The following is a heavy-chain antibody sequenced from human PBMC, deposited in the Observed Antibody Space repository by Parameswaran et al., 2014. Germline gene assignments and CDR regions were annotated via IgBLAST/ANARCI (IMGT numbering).Heavy chain of an antibody. CDR2: VSYTGST. V-gene: IGHV4-59*08. D-gene: IGHD3/OR15-3a*01. CDR3: ARLSDYYFDY. J-gene: IGHJ4*02. Sequence: VRQAPGKGLEWVGYVSYTGSTTYNPSLKSRVTISVDTSKNQFSLKLSSVTAADTAVYYCARLSDYYFDYWGQGTLVTVSS.